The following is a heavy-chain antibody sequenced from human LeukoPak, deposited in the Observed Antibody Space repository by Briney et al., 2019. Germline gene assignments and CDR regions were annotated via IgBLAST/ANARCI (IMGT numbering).Heavy chain of an antibody. CDR3: ASFRFLEWLLFGAFDI. D-gene: IGHD3-3*01. V-gene: IGHV4-39*07. CDR1: GGSISGSSYY. Sequence: KPSETLSLTCTVSGGSISGSSYYWGWIRQPPGKELEWIGGIYYSGTTYNNPSLKSRVTISVDTSKNQFSLKLSSVTAADTAVYYCASFRFLEWLLFGAFDIWGQGTMVTVSS. J-gene: IGHJ3*02. CDR2: IYYSGTT.